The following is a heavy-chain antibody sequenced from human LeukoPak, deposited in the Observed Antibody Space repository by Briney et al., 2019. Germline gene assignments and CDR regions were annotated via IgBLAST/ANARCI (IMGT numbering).Heavy chain of an antibody. CDR2: ISTKNVDT. CDR3: ARRKATVVPGNDF. Sequence: ASVKVSCKAFGYTFTSYDMSWVRQAPGQGLEWVGWISTKNVDTNYARSLQGRVTLITDTSTNTAYMELRSLRSEDTAVYYCARRKATVVPGNDFWGQGTLVTVSS. D-gene: IGHD3-22*01. V-gene: IGHV1-18*01. CDR1: GYTFTSYD. J-gene: IGHJ4*02.